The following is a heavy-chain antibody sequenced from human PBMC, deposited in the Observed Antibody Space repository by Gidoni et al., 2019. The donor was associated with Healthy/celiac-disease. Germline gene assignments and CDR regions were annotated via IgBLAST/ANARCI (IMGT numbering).Heavy chain of an antibody. D-gene: IGHD3-10*01. CDR2: IWYDGSNK. J-gene: IGHJ5*02. Sequence: QVQLVESGGGVVQPGGSLSLPCAASGSTSISYGMHWVRQAPGKGLEWVAVIWYDGSNKYDADSVKGRFTISRDNSKNTLYLQMNSLRAEDTAVYYCARDSSYGSGYNWFDPWGQGTLVTVSS. CDR3: ARDSSYGSGYNWFDP. V-gene: IGHV3-33*01. CDR1: GSTSISYG.